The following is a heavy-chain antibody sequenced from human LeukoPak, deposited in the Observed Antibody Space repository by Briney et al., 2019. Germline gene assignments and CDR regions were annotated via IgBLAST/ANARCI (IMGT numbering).Heavy chain of an antibody. V-gene: IGHV3-30*02. CDR1: GFTFSSYG. D-gene: IGHD3-10*01. CDR3: ARGVVPAMVRGSYQAPFDY. J-gene: IGHJ4*02. Sequence: QPGGSLRLSCAASGFTFSSYGMHWVRQAPGKGLEWVAFIRYDGSNKYYADSVKGRFTISRDNSKNTLYLQMNSLRAEDTAVYYCARGVVPAMVRGSYQAPFDYWGQGTLVTVSS. CDR2: IRYDGSNK.